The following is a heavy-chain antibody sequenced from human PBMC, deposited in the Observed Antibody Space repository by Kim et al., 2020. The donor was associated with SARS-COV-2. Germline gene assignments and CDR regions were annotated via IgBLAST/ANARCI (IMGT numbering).Heavy chain of an antibody. J-gene: IGHJ4*02. CDR3: AKVHGSNDFWSGYLVDY. Sequence: VKGRFTISRDNSKNTLYLKMNSQRAEDTAVYYCAKVHGSNDFWSGYLVDYWGQGTLVTVSS. D-gene: IGHD3-3*01. V-gene: IGHV3-23*01.